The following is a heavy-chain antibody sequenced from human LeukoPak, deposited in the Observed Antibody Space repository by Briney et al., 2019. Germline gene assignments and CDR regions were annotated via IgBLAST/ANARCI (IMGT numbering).Heavy chain of an antibody. CDR1: ASTVTSSS. J-gene: IGHJ4*02. V-gene: IGHV3-23*01. CDR2: IRGSGGAT. D-gene: IGHD3-10*01. CDR3: AKHFYYGSGSYDCHLDS. Sequence: QAGGSLSLSCAASASTVTSSSMSSARLPPGGWREWVLSIRGSGGATYSADSLKGRFTISRDNSKTTLYLKMNSLRAEDTVVYYCAKHFYYGSGSYDCHLDSWGQGTLVTVSS.